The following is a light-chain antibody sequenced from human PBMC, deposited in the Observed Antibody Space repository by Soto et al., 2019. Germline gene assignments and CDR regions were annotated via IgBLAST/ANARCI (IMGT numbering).Light chain of an antibody. CDR3: FSHRSGDSHV. J-gene: IGLJ1*01. Sequence: QSALTQPASVSGSPGQSITISCTGTSSDVGGYNYVSWYQQYPGKAPKLMIYGVTNRPSGVSNRFSGSKTGNTASLTISGIQAEDEAYYYRFSHRSGDSHVFGTGAKLTVL. V-gene: IGLV2-14*01. CDR2: GVT. CDR1: SSDVGGYNY.